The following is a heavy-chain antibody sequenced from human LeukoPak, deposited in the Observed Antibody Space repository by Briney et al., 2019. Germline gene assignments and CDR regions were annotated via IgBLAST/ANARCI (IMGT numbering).Heavy chain of an antibody. D-gene: IGHD6-6*01. CDR1: GYTFTSYG. CDR3: ASSPRIVGRLDYYYYMDV. V-gene: IGHV1-69*05. Sequence: SVKVSCKASGYTFTSYGISWVRQAPGQGLEWMGGIIPMFGSAHYAQKFQDRVTITTDESTTIAYMELSSLRSEDTAVYYCASSPRIVGRLDYYYYMDVWGKGTTVTVSS. CDR2: IIPMFGSA. J-gene: IGHJ6*03.